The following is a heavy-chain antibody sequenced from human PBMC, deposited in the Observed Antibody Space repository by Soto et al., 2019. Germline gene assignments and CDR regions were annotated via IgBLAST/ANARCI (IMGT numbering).Heavy chain of an antibody. CDR3: VRNGTKTLRDWFDP. D-gene: IGHD1-1*01. CDR1: CASISGFY. CDR2: IYATGTT. J-gene: IGHJ5*02. V-gene: IGHV4-4*07. Sequence: SETLSLTCTVSCASISGFYWSWIRKSAGKGLEWIGRIYATGTTDYNPSLKSRVMMSVDTSKKQFSLKLRSVTAADTAVYYCVRNGTKTLRDWFDPWGQGISVTVSS.